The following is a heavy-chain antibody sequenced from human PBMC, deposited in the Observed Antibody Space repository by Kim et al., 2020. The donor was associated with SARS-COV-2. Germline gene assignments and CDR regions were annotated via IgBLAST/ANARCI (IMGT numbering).Heavy chain of an antibody. J-gene: IGHJ4*02. D-gene: IGHD2-15*01. CDR2: IKEDGTER. CDR1: GFTFPSNW. CDR3: ARDRRYSLDY. Sequence: GGSLRLSCAASGFTFPSNWMSWVRQAPGKGLEWVSKIKEDGTERYYVSSVAGRFTISRDNAKNSLYLQMNSLRAEDTGVYYCARDRRYSLDYWGQGTLVTVSS. V-gene: IGHV3-7*01.